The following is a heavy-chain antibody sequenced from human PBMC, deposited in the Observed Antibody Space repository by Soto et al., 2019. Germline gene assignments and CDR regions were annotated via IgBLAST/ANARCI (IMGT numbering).Heavy chain of an antibody. CDR2: FDGEDGQT. V-gene: IGHV1-24*01. J-gene: IGHJ4*02. CDR1: GYSFSEMS. D-gene: IGHD3-10*01. Sequence: GASVKVSCKVSGYSFSEMSMHWVRQTPEKGLEWMGSFDGEDGQTMYAQKFQGRVTMTEDTSADTAYMELSSLRSDDTAVYYCGIPGATGNLVYWGQGSRVTVSS. CDR3: GIPGATGNLVY.